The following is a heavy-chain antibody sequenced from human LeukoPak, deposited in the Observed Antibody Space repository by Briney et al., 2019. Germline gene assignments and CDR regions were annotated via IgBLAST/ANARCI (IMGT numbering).Heavy chain of an antibody. V-gene: IGHV4-39*07. CDR3: ARAHTADPFHWFDP. Sequence: SETLSLTCTVSRGSISSSSYYWGWIRQPPGKGLEWIGSIYYSGSTYYNPSLKSRVTISVDTSKNQFSLKLSSVTAADTAVYYCARAHTADPFHWFDPWGQGTLVTVSS. J-gene: IGHJ5*02. CDR1: RGSISSSSYY. D-gene: IGHD5-18*01. CDR2: IYYSGST.